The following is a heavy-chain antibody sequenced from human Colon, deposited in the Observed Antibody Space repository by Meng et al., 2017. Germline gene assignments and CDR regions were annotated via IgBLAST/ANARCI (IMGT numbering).Heavy chain of an antibody. CDR1: GYTFTSYA. D-gene: IGHD3-3*01. J-gene: IGHJ4*02. Sequence: QVQLVQFGSELKKPGASVKVSCKASGYTFTSYAMNWVRQAPGQGLEWMGWISTNTGNPTYAQGFTGRFVFSLDTSVNTAYLQISSLKAEDTAVYYCARSYYDSWSGSLVGFDYWGQGTLVTVSS. CDR3: ARSYYDSWSGSLVGFDY. V-gene: IGHV7-4-1*02. CDR2: ISTNTGNP.